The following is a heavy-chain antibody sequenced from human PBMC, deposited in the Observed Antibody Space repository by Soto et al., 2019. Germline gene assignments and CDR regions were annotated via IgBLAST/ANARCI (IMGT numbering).Heavy chain of an antibody. CDR2: ISNDGNQK. CDR3: LSGERRTGHDTRFDY. D-gene: IGHD5-12*01. V-gene: IGHV3-30*03. CDR1: GFTFSG. Sequence: QKQLVESGGGAVQPGRSLRLSCIASGFTFSGMHWIRQAPGKGLEWVADISNDGNQKWYADSVKGRFTISRDNSKNTVSLQMRGRRSEDTAMYYSLSGERRTGHDTRFDYCGKGTLVTVSS. J-gene: IGHJ4*02.